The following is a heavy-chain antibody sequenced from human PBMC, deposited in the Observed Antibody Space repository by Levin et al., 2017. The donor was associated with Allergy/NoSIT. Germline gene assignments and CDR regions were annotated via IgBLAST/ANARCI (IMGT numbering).Heavy chain of an antibody. D-gene: IGHD6-13*01. CDR1: GESFSGHF. CDR3: ARIQQLAAPRDY. J-gene: IGHJ4*02. Sequence: PSETLSFTCAVYGESFSGHFWTWIRQPPGKGLEWIGEINDSGTTKYNPSLKSRVTMSVDTSKNWFSLRLTSVTAADTAVYYCARIQQLAAPRDYWGQGTLVTVSS. V-gene: IGHV4-34*01. CDR2: INDSGTT.